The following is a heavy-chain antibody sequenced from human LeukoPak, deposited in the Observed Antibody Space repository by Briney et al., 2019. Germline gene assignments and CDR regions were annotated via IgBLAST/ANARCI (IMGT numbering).Heavy chain of an antibody. V-gene: IGHV4-38-2*02. CDR1: GYSISSGYY. J-gene: IGHJ3*02. CDR2: IYHSESA. Sequence: SESLSLTCTVSGYSISSGYYWGWIRQPPGKGLEWIGSIYHSESADYNPSLKSRVTISVDTTRNQFSLKLRSVTAADTAVYYCARVNVLWFGELLQRPDAFDIWGQGTMVTVSS. CDR3: ARVNVLWFGELLQRPDAFDI. D-gene: IGHD3-10*01.